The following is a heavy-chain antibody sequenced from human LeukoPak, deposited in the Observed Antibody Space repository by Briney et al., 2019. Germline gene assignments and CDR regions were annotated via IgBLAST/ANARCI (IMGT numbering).Heavy chain of an antibody. CDR1: GDAFSTYA. V-gene: IGHV1-69*01. Sequence: EASVKVSCKTSGDAFSTYAISWVRQAPGQGPEWMGGIIPMFGTPSYAPKFQGRVTITADDGTSTAYMELSSLRPEDTAVYYCARGREDSTYYYYFDYWGQGTLVTVSS. CDR3: ARGREDSTYYYYFDY. J-gene: IGHJ4*02. CDR2: IIPMFGTP. D-gene: IGHD3-10*01.